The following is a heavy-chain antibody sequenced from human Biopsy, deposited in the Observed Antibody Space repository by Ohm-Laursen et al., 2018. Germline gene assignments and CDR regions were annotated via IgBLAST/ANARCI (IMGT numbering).Heavy chain of an antibody. Sequence: SLRLSCAASGFTFCHYAMPWVRQAPGRGLEWISLIWYDGTNEDYADSVKGRFTISRDNSKNTLYLQINTLTLEDTAFYYCARGLSSGWYGYFDVWGRGTLVTVSS. D-gene: IGHD6-19*01. CDR1: GFTFCHYA. CDR3: ARGLSSGWYGYFDV. J-gene: IGHJ2*01. V-gene: IGHV3-33*04. CDR2: IWYDGTNE.